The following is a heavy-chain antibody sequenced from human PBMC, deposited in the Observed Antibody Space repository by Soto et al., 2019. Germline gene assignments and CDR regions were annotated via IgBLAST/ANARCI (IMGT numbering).Heavy chain of an antibody. Sequence: GASVKVSCKASGYTFTSYGISWVRQAPGQGLEWMGWISAYNGNTNYAQKLQGRFTISRDNTKNTLFLQMNSLRAEDTAVYYCAKERATTTAFDYWGQGALVTVSS. CDR2: ISAYNGNT. D-gene: IGHD4-17*01. CDR1: GYTFTSYG. CDR3: AKERATTTAFDY. V-gene: IGHV1-18*01. J-gene: IGHJ4*02.